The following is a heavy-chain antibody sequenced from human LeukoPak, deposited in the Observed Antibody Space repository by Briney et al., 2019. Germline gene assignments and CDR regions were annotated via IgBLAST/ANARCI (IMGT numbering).Heavy chain of an antibody. D-gene: IGHD3-10*01. CDR3: AKEGRGYGSGSYRYYMDV. CDR1: GFTFSSYW. V-gene: IGHV3-23*01. CDR2: ISGSGGST. Sequence: GGSLRLSCAASGFTFSSYWMHWVRQAPGKGLEWVSAISGSGGSTYYADSVKGRFTISRDNSKNTLYLQMNSLRAEDTAVYYCAKEGRGYGSGSYRYYMDVWGKGTTVTISS. J-gene: IGHJ6*03.